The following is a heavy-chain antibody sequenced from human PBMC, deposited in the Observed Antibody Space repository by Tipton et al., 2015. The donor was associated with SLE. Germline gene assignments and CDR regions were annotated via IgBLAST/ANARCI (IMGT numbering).Heavy chain of an antibody. CDR3: ARRSPRGDYNYWFDP. D-gene: IGHD4-17*01. J-gene: IGHJ5*02. V-gene: IGHV4-31*03. Sequence: TLSLTCTVSGGSISSGGYYWSWIRQHPGKGLEWIGNILNTGSTSYNPSLKSRVTISVDASKNQFSLKLTSVTAADTAVYYCARRSPRGDYNYWFDPWGQGTRVTVSS. CDR1: GGSISSGGYY. CDR2: ILNTGST.